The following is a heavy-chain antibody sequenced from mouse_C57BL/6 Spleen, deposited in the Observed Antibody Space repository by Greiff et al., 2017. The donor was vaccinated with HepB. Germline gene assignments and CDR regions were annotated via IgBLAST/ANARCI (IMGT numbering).Heavy chain of an antibody. CDR2: IYPGDGDT. V-gene: IGHV1-80*01. J-gene: IGHJ2*01. Sequence: QVQLKESGAELVKPGASVKISCKASGYAFSSYWMNWVKQRPGKGLEWIGQIYPGDGDTNYNGKFKGKATLTADTSSSTAYMQLSSLTSEDSAVYFCARFYYGNYEGFDYWGQGTTLTVSS. CDR3: ARFYYGNYEGFDY. D-gene: IGHD2-1*01. CDR1: GYAFSSYW.